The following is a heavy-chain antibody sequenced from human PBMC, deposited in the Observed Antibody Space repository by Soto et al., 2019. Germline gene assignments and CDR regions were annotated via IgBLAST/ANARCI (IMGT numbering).Heavy chain of an antibody. D-gene: IGHD3-10*01. CDR1: GYTSLSYA. CDR3: AREVQGVTSFDY. CDR2: INACVDGT. Sequence: QVQLVQSGPEMMQPGASVKVSCKASGYTSLSYAMHWVRQVPGQGFEWLGWINACVDGTMYSQRFQGRVRMTRDTSANTVYMEVSALPSEDTAVYYFAREVQGVTSFDYWGQGTLVIVSS. J-gene: IGHJ4*02. V-gene: IGHV1-3*01.